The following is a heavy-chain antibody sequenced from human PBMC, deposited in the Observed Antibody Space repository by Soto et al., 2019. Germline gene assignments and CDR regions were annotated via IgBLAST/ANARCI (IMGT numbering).Heavy chain of an antibody. Sequence: GGSLRLSCAASGFTFSSYWMSWVSQAPGQGLEWVANIKQDGSEKYYVDSVKGRFNISRDNAKNSLYLQMNSLRADDTAVYYCARESRRYYYYYGMDVWGQGTTVTVSS. CDR2: IKQDGSEK. V-gene: IGHV3-7*01. CDR3: ARESRRYYYYYGMDV. CDR1: GFTFSSYW. J-gene: IGHJ6*02.